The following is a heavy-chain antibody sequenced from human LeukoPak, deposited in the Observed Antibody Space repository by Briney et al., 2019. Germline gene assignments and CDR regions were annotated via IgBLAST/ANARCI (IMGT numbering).Heavy chain of an antibody. J-gene: IGHJ3*02. V-gene: IGHV4-34*01. CDR1: GGSFSGYY. D-gene: IGHD3-3*01. CDR2: INHSGST. CDR3: ARERFLEWSPGAFDI. Sequence: SETLSLTCAVYGGSFSGYYWSWIRQPPGKGLEWIGEINHSGSTNYNPSLKSRVTISVDTSKNQFSLKLSSVTAADTAVYYCARERFLEWSPGAFDIWGQGTMVTVSS.